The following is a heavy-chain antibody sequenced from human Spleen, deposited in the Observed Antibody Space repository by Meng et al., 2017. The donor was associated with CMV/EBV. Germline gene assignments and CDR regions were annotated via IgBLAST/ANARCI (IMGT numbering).Heavy chain of an antibody. CDR3: AFSSGADYGSGSRDY. V-gene: IGHV4-34*01. D-gene: IGHD3-10*01. CDR1: GGSFSGYY. CDR2: MYYSANT. J-gene: IGHJ4*02. Sequence: SETLSLTCAVYGGSFSGYYWSWIRQPPGKGLEWIGSMYYSANTYYNPSLKSRVTISVDTSQNQFSLTLTSVTAADTAVYYCAFSSGADYGSGSRDYWGQGTLVTVSS.